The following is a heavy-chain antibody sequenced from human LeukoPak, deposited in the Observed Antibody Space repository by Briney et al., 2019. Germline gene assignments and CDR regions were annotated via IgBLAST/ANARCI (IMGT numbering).Heavy chain of an antibody. CDR2: ISRSGGST. CDR3: ATYCSSTSCSYFDY. V-gene: IGHV3-23*01. CDR1: GFTFSSYA. Sequence: GGSLRLSCAASGFTFSSYAMSWVRQAPGKGLEWVSAISRSGGSTYYADSVKGRFTISRDNSKNTLYLQMNSLRADDTAVYYCATYCSSTSCSYFDYWGQGTLVTVSS. J-gene: IGHJ4*02. D-gene: IGHD2-2*01.